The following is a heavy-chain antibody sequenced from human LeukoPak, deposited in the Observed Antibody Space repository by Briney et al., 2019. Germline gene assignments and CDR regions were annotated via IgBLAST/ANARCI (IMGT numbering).Heavy chain of an antibody. Sequence: SQTLSLTCAISGDTVSSNTAAYNWLRLSPSRGLEWLGRTYYRSTWLNDYAPSVRGRITVSPDTSKNQFSLQLNSVTAADTAVYYCARVSSVAAPFDLWGRGTLVTVSS. J-gene: IGHJ2*01. CDR3: ARVSSVAAPFDL. CDR2: TYYRSTWLN. V-gene: IGHV6-1*01. CDR1: GDTVSSNTAA. D-gene: IGHD6-19*01.